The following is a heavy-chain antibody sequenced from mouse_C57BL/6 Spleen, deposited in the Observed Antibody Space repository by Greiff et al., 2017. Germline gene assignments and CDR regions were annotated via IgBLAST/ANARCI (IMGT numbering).Heavy chain of an antibody. CDR1: GYTFTDYN. J-gene: IGHJ2*01. CDR2: INPNNGGT. Sequence: EVQLQQSGPELVKPGASVKIPCKASGYTFTDYNMDWVKQSHGKSLEWIGDINPNNGGTIYNQKFKGKATLTVDKSSSTAYMELRSLTSEDTAVYYCARSPSYGNFYYFDYWGQGTTLTVSS. V-gene: IGHV1-18*01. D-gene: IGHD2-10*01. CDR3: ARSPSYGNFYYFDY.